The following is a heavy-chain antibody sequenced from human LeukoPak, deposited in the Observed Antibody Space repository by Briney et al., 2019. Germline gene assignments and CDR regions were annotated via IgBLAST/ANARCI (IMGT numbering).Heavy chain of an antibody. CDR3: ARGPAGYNWNYGSLWFDP. CDR2: INHSGST. J-gene: IGHJ5*02. V-gene: IGHV4-34*01. CDR1: GGSFSGYY. D-gene: IGHD1-7*01. Sequence: SETLSLTCAVYGGSFSGYYWSWIRQPPGKGLEWIGEINHSGSTNYNPSLKSRVTISVDTSNNQFSLKLSSVIGADTAVYYCARGPAGYNWNYGSLWFDPWGQGTLVTVSS.